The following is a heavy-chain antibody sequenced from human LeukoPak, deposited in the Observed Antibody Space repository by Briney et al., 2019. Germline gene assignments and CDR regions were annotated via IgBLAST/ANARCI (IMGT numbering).Heavy chain of an antibody. J-gene: IGHJ4*02. CDR1: GGTFSSYA. CDR3: ARALSGCILCFDY. D-gene: IGHD6-19*01. Sequence: GASVKVSCKASGGTFSSYAISWVRQAPGQGLEWMGRIIPILGIANYAQKFQGRVTMTRDNSMSTAYMELSSLSSEDTAVYYCARALSGCILCFDYWGQGTLVTVSS. CDR2: IIPILGIA. V-gene: IGHV1-69*04.